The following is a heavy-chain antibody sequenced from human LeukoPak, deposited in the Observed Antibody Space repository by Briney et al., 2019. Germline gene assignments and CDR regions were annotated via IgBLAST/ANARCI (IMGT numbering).Heavy chain of an antibody. V-gene: IGHV4-30-4*08. Sequence: SETLSLTCTLSGGSISSGDYYWRWIRQPRGKGLEWIGYIYYSGSTYYNPSLKSRVTISVDTSKNQFSLKLSSVTAADTAVYYCAREAQWLEEEGYRWFDPWGQGTLVTVSS. CDR2: IYYSGST. CDR3: AREAQWLEEEGYRWFDP. J-gene: IGHJ5*02. D-gene: IGHD6-19*01. CDR1: GGSISSGDYY.